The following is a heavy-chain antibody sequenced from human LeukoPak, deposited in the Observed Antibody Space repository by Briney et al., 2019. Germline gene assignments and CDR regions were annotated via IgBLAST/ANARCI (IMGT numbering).Heavy chain of an antibody. J-gene: IGHJ6*03. CDR1: GFTFSSYA. D-gene: IGHD3-10*01. Sequence: GGSLRLSCAASGFTFSSYAMHWVRQAPGKGLEWVAVISYDGSNKYYADSVKGRFTISRDNSKNTLYLQMNSLRAEDTAVYYCSRDGMVGGYYYYYYMDVWGQGTLVTVSS. V-gene: IGHV3-30*04. CDR2: ISYDGSNK. CDR3: SRDGMVGGYYYYYYMDV.